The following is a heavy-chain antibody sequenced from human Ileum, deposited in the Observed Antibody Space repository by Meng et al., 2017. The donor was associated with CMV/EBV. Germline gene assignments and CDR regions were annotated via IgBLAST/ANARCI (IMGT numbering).Heavy chain of an antibody. Sequence: EVQLVASGXGLVQPXGSLRLSCAASGFTVSDNYMSWVRQAPGRGLEWVSVIYSGDNTYYADSVKGRFSIYRDNSKNAVYIQLNSLRAEDTAVYFCARDPWVGSGLHGGGPGTMGTVSS. D-gene: IGHD6-19*01. CDR1: GFTVSDNY. V-gene: IGHV3-66*01. CDR3: ARDPWVGSGLHG. J-gene: IGHJ4*02. CDR2: IYSGDNT.